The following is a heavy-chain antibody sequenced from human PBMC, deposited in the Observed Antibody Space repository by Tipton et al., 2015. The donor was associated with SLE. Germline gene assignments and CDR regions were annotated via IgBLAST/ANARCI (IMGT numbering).Heavy chain of an antibody. CDR3: AREWRTGDLKRFDP. V-gene: IGHV4-4*07. D-gene: IGHD5-24*01. Sequence: TLSPTCTVSGDSISNDYWNWIRQPAGKGLEWIGRIYAGDTTTYNPSLKSRVSISVDTSKNQFSLRLKYVSAADTAVYYCAREWRTGDLKRFDPWGQGTLVTVSS. CDR2: IYAGDTT. J-gene: IGHJ5*02. CDR1: GDSISNDY.